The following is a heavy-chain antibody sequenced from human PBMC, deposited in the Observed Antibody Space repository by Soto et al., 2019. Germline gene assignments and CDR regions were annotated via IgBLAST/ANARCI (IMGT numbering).Heavy chain of an antibody. CDR1: GFTFSSYS. J-gene: IGHJ6*02. V-gene: IGHV3-48*02. CDR2: ISSSSSTI. CDR3: ARSPLKRWFGESIPTTLLYAYGLDV. D-gene: IGHD3-10*01. Sequence: VGSLRLSCAASGFTFSSYSMNWVRQAPGKGLEWVSYISSSSSTIYYADSVKGRFTISRDNAKNSLYLQMNSLRDEDTAVYYCARSPLKRWFGESIPTTLLYAYGLDVWGQVTTGTFSS.